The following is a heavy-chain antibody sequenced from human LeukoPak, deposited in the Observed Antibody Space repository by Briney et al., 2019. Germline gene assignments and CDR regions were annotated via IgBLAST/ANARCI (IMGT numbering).Heavy chain of an antibody. D-gene: IGHD6-19*01. V-gene: IGHV6-1*01. CDR3: ARDHGIAVAALDY. CDR2: TYYMSKWYN. CDR1: GDSLSSNSAA. J-gene: IGHJ4*02. Sequence: SQTLSLTCAISGDSLSSNSAAWNWIRQSPSRGLEWLGRTYYMSKWYNDYAVSVKSRITINPDTSNNQFSLQLNSVPPEDTAVYYCARDHGIAVAALDYWGQGTLVTVSS.